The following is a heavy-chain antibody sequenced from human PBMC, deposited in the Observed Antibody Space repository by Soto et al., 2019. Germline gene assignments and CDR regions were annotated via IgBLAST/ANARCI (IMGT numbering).Heavy chain of an antibody. Sequence: EVQLLDSGGGLVQPAGSLRLSCAASGFTFSNYAMTWVRQGPGKGLEWVSGISGSGGRSYYADSVKGRFTISRDNSKSTLYLQMNSLRAEDTAVYYCAKAYFVWSSEQPYYFDYWGQGTLVTVSS. CDR1: GFTFSNYA. V-gene: IGHV3-23*01. D-gene: IGHD3-16*01. J-gene: IGHJ4*02. CDR2: ISGSGGRS. CDR3: AKAYFVWSSEQPYYFDY.